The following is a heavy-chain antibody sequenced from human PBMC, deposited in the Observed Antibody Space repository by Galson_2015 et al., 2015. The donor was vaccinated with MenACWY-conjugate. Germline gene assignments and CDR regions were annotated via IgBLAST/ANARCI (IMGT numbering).Heavy chain of an antibody. CDR1: GFTFSSYA. Sequence: SLRLSCAASGFTFSSYAMSWVRQAPGKGLEWVSAISGSGGSRYYADSVKGRFTISRDNSKNTLYLQMNSLRAEDTAVYYCAKDLGPTYYYGSGSYRNWFDPWGQGTLVTVSS. CDR2: ISGSGGSR. V-gene: IGHV3-23*01. J-gene: IGHJ5*02. CDR3: AKDLGPTYYYGSGSYRNWFDP. D-gene: IGHD3-10*01.